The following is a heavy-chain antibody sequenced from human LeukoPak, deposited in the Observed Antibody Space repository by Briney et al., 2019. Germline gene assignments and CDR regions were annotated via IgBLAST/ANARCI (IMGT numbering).Heavy chain of an antibody. CDR1: GFTFSSYA. V-gene: IGHV3-23*01. CDR3: AKDLGIWAIDI. CDR2: ISAGVGST. Sequence: PGGSLRLSCAASGFTFSSYAMSWVRQAPGKGLEWVSAISAGVGSTYYADSVKGRFTISRDNSKNTLYLQMNSLRAEDAAVYYCAKDLGIWAIDIWGQGTMVTVSS. D-gene: IGHD7-27*01. J-gene: IGHJ3*02.